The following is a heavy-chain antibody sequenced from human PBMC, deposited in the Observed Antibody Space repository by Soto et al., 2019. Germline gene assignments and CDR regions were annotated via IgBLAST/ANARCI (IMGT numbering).Heavy chain of an antibody. CDR1: GYPFTSYY. J-gene: IGHJ4*02. D-gene: IGHD6-19*01. CDR2: IIPIFGTA. V-gene: IGHV1-69*01. CDR3: ARAGGSSGWYVSDY. Sequence: QVQLVQSGAEVKKPGASVKVSCKASGYPFTSYYMHWVRQAPGQGLEWMGGIIPIFGTANYAQKFQGRVTITADESTSTAYMELSSLRSEDTAVYYCARAGGSSGWYVSDYWGQGTLVTVSS.